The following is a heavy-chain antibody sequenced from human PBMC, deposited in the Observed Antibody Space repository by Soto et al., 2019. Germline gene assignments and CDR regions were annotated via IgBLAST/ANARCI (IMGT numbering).Heavy chain of an antibody. CDR1: GFTFSRHA. D-gene: IGHD3-22*01. V-gene: IGHV3-23*01. CDR2: IRGRGSSK. CDR3: AKGGYYDSSGYYGAFDI. J-gene: IGHJ3*02. Sequence: SLRLTCAASGFTFSRHAMSWVRQAPGTGLEWDTAIRGRGSSKYNADSVKGQFTITREKSKNTLYLQMNSQRTENTTVYYCAKGGYYDSSGYYGAFDIWGQGTMVTVSS.